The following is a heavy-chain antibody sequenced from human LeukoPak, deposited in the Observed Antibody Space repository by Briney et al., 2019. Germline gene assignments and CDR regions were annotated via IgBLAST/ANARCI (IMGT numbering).Heavy chain of an antibody. CDR2: IYTSGST. CDR3: ARDTYYDFWSGPTTLDAFDI. Sequence: SETLSLTCTGSGGSISSYYWSWIRQPAGKGLEWIGRIYTSGSTNYNPSLKSRVTMSVDMSKNQFSLKLSSVTAADTAVYYCARDTYYDFWSGPTTLDAFDIWGQGTMVTVSS. D-gene: IGHD3-3*01. V-gene: IGHV4-4*07. CDR1: GGSISSYY. J-gene: IGHJ3*02.